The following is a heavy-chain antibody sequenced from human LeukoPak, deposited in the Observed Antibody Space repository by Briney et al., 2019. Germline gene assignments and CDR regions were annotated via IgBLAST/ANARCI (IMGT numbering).Heavy chain of an antibody. D-gene: IGHD3-10*01. CDR3: ATSPRLFGEYGY. Sequence: SVKVSCKASGGTFSSYAISWVRQAPGQGLEWMGGIIPIFGTANYAQKFQGRVTMTEDTSTDTSYMELSSLRSEDTAVYYCATSPRLFGEYGYWGQGTLVTVSS. V-gene: IGHV1-69*06. J-gene: IGHJ4*02. CDR1: GGTFSSYA. CDR2: IIPIFGTA.